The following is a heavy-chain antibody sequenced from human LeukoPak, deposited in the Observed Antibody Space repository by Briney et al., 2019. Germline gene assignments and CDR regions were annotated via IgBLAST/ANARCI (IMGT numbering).Heavy chain of an antibody. CDR3: ARPTQWGYYDSSGLSPFDI. D-gene: IGHD3-22*01. J-gene: IGHJ3*02. CDR2: ISAYNGNT. V-gene: IGHV1-18*01. CDR1: GYTFTSYG. Sequence: ASVKVSCKASGYTFTSYGISWVRQAPGQGLEWMGWISAYNGNTNYAQKLQGRVTMTTDTSTSTAYMELRSLRSDDTAVYYSARPTQWGYYDSSGLSPFDIWGQGTMVTVSS.